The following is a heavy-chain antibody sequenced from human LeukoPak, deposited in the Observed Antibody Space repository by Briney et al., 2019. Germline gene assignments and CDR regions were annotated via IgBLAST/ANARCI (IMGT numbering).Heavy chain of an antibody. V-gene: IGHV4-34*01. J-gene: IGHJ4*02. CDR2: INHSGST. CDR3: ARATYRRWHLLYFDY. D-gene: IGHD4-23*01. CDR1: GGSFSGYY. Sequence: SETLSLTCAVYGGSFSGYYWSWIRQPPGKGLERIWEINHSGSTNYNPSLKSRVTISVDTSKNQFSLKLSSVTAADTAVYYCARATYRRWHLLYFDYWGQGTLVTVSS.